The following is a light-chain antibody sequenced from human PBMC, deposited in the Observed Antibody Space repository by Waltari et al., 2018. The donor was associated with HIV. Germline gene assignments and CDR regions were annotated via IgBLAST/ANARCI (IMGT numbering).Light chain of an antibody. Sequence: QSVLTQPPSAYGTPGQRVTISCSGSSSNIGSNYVSWYQQLPGTAPKLLIYRNNQRPSGVPDRFSGSKSGTSASLAISGLRSEDESDYYCATWDDSLSVVVFGGGTKLTVL. J-gene: IGLJ2*01. CDR3: ATWDDSLSVVV. CDR2: RNN. CDR1: SSNIGSNY. V-gene: IGLV1-47*01.